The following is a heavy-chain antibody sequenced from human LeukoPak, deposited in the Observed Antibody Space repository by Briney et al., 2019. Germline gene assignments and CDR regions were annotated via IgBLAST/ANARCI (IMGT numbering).Heavy chain of an antibody. CDR3: ARDLYSSGYYGWFDP. CDR2: IYYSGST. J-gene: IGHJ5*02. CDR1: AGSISSSY. D-gene: IGHD3-22*01. Sequence: SETLSLTCSVSAGSISSSYWSWIRQPPGKGLEWIGYIYYSGSTKYNPSLKSRVTISVDTSKNQFSLKLSSLTAADTAVYYCARDLYSSGYYGWFDPWGQGTLVTVSS. V-gene: IGHV4-59*01.